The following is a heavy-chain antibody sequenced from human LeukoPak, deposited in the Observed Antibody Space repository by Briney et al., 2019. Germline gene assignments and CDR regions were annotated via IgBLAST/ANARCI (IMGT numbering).Heavy chain of an antibody. CDR3: ARLARSTRDYSWHFDL. CDR1: GGSVSSNNYY. D-gene: IGHD4-17*01. J-gene: IGHJ2*01. Sequence: SETLSLTCTVSGGSVSSNNYYWTWLRQPPGMGLQWIGTVFCSGTTYYNPSLKSRATTSVDTSKNQFSLKLSSVTVADMAVYYCARLARSTRDYSWHFDLWGRGTLVTVSS. CDR2: VFCSGTT. V-gene: IGHV4-39*01.